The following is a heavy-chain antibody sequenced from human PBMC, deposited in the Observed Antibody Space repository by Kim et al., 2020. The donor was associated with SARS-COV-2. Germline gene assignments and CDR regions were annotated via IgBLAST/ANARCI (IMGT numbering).Heavy chain of an antibody. CDR3: ARDRKYYDILTGRVNDAFDI. J-gene: IGHJ3*02. V-gene: IGHV4-59*01. Sequence: SRVTISVDTSKNQFSLKRSSVTAADTAVYYCARDRKYYDILTGRVNDAFDIWGQGTMVTVSS. D-gene: IGHD3-9*01.